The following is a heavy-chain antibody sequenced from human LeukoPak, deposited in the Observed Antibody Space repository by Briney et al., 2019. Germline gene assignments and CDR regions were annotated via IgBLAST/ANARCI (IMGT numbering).Heavy chain of an antibody. D-gene: IGHD2-15*01. V-gene: IGHV5-10-1*01. J-gene: IGHJ5*02. CDR1: GYSFTSYW. CDR2: IDPRDSYT. CDR3: ARRCRAYYCSGWFDP. Sequence: GESLQISCKGSGYSFTSYWISWVRPMPGKGLGWRGRIDPRDSYTNYSPSFQGHVTISADKSIKTAYLQWSSLKASDTAMYYCARRCRAYYCSGWFDPWGQGTLVTVSS.